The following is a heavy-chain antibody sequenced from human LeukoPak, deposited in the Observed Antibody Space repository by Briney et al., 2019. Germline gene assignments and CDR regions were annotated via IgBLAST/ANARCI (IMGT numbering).Heavy chain of an antibody. Sequence: GGSLRLSCAPSGFTFSRYSMNWVRQAPGTGLEWLSSIGSSSTYIYYADSVKGRFTISRDNAKNSLYLQMNSLRAEDTAVYYCARDPRYDTNTPSGYFDYWGQGTLVTVSS. V-gene: IGHV3-21*01. D-gene: IGHD3-22*01. CDR3: ARDPRYDTNTPSGYFDY. J-gene: IGHJ4*02. CDR1: GFTFSRYS. CDR2: IGSSSTYI.